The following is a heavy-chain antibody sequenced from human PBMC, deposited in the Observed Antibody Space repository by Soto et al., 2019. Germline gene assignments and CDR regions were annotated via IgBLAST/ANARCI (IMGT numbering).Heavy chain of an antibody. J-gene: IGHJ2*01. CDR3: ARCGDYVGGWYFDL. V-gene: IGHV4-34*01. CDR2: INDNGST. Sequence: QVQLQQWGAGLLKPSETLSLTCAVYGGAFSGYYWNWIRQPPGKGLEWIGEINDNGSTNYNPSLKSRVTISVDTSKNQFSLSLTSVTAADTAVYYCARCGDYVGGWYFDLWGRGTLVTVSS. D-gene: IGHD4-17*01. CDR1: GGAFSGYY.